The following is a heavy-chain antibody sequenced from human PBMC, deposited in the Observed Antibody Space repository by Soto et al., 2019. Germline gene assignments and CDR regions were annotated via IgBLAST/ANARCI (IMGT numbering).Heavy chain of an antibody. Sequence: PGGSLRLSCAASGFTFSSYWMHWVRQAPGKGLVWVSRINSDGSSTSYADSVKGRFTISRDNAKNTLYLQMNSLRAEDTAVYYCAREDDYFWGSYRYKPLLGLCFGPLVDYWGQGTLVTDSS. J-gene: IGHJ4*02. V-gene: IGHV3-74*01. CDR1: GFTFSSYW. CDR2: INSDGSST. CDR3: AREDDYFWGSYRYKPLLGLCFGPLVDY. D-gene: IGHD3-16*02.